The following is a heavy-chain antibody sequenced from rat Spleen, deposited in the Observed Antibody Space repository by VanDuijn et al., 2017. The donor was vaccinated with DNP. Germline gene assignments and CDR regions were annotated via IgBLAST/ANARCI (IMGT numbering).Heavy chain of an antibody. V-gene: IGHV5-22*01. D-gene: IGHD1-12*02. CDR3: ARVRDYYDGSSPWYFDF. J-gene: IGHJ3*01. Sequence: EVQLVESGGGLVQPGRSLKLSCAASGFTFSDYYMAWVRQAPTKGLEWVAYISYDGGSTYYGDSVKGRFTISRDNAKSTLYLQMNSLRSEDVATYYCARVRDYYDGSSPWYFDFWGQGTLVTVSS. CDR1: GFTFSDYY. CDR2: ISYDGGST.